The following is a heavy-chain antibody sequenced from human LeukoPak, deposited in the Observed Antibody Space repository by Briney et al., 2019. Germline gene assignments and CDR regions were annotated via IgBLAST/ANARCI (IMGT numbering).Heavy chain of an antibody. D-gene: IGHD6-19*01. V-gene: IGHV3-30*18. J-gene: IGHJ4*02. CDR3: AKDGSSDEYSSGFDY. CDR2: ISYDGSNK. Sequence: GGSLRLSCAASGFTFSSYGMPWVRQAPGKGLEWVAVISYDGSNKYYADSVKGRFTISRDNSKNTLYLQMNSLRGEDTAVYYCAKDGSSDEYSSGFDYWGQGTLVTVSS. CDR1: GFTFSSYG.